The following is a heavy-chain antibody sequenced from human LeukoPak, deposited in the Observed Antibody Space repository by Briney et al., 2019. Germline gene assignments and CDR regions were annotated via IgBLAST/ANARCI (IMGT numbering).Heavy chain of an antibody. CDR3: ARVRDGYYYYYYMDV. V-gene: IGHV3-20*04. J-gene: IGHJ6*03. CDR2: INWNGGST. CDR1: GFTFDDYG. Sequence: PGGSLRLSCAASGFTFDDYGMSWVRQAPGKGLEWVSGINWNGGSTGYADSVKGRFTISRDNAKNSLYLQMNSLRAEDTALYYRARVRDGYYYYYYMDVWGKGTTVTVSS. D-gene: IGHD5-24*01.